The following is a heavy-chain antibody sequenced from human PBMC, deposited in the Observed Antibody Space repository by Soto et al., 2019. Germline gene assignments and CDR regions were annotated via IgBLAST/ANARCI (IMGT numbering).Heavy chain of an antibody. J-gene: IGHJ6*02. CDR3: ARSVDIVATTYYYGMDV. CDR1: GYTXTGYY. CDR2: INPNSGGT. Sequence: ASVKVSCKASGYTXTGYYMHWVRQAPGQGLEWMGWINPNSGGTNYAQKFQGWVTMTRDTSISTAYMELSRLRSDDTAVYYCARSVDIVATTYYYGMDVWGQGTTVTLSS. D-gene: IGHD5-12*01. V-gene: IGHV1-2*04.